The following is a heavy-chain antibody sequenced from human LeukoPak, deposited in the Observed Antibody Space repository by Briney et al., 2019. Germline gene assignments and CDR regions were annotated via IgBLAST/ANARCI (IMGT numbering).Heavy chain of an antibody. CDR2: ISSSGSTI. D-gene: IGHD1-20*01. V-gene: IGHV3-11*01. Sequence: PGGSLRLSCSAAGFTFSDYYRSWIRQAPGKGLEWVSYISSSGSTIYYADSVRGRFTISRDNAKNSLYLQMNSLRAEDTAVYYCARDLSLTGTNKRGDDAFDIWGQGTIVTVSS. J-gene: IGHJ3*02. CDR3: ARDLSLTGTNKRGDDAFDI. CDR1: GFTFSDYY.